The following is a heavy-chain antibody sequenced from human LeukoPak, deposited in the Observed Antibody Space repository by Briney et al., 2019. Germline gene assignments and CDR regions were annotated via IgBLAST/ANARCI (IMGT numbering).Heavy chain of an antibody. CDR3: AREGPYYGMDV. CDR1: GFTFSTNA. Sequence: PGGSLRLSCLTSGFTFSTNAMTWVRQAPGKGLEWVSTIYGGGDTYYEDSVKGRFTISRDNSRNTLHLQLNSLRVEDTAQYYCAREGPYYGMDVWGQGTTVTVS. V-gene: IGHV3-53*01. CDR2: IYGGGDT. J-gene: IGHJ6*02. D-gene: IGHD2-21*01.